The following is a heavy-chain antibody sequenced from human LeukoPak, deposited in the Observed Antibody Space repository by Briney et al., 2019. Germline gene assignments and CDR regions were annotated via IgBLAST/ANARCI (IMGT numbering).Heavy chain of an antibody. J-gene: IGHJ4*02. V-gene: IGHV3-15*01. Sequence: GGSLRLSCAVSGFSFSNNWMSWVRQAPGKGLEWVGRIKRKIDSGTTDYAAPVKGRFTISRDDSKNTLYLQMNSLETDDTAVYFCTTEPPGAYWGQGTLVAVSS. D-gene: IGHD1-26*01. CDR3: TTEPPGAY. CDR1: GFSFSNNW. CDR2: IKRKIDSGTT.